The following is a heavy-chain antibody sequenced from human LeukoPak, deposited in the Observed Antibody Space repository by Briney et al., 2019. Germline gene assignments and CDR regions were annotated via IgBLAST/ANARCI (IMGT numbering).Heavy chain of an antibody. V-gene: IGHV3-66*01. J-gene: IGHJ4*02. CDR1: GFTFSSYA. Sequence: GGSLRLSCAASGFTFSSYAMSWVRQAPGKGLEWVSVIYSGGSTYYSDSVKGRFTISRDNSKNTLYLQMNSLRAEDTAVYYCARDIPTAAAGTLPDYGGQGTLVTVS. D-gene: IGHD6-13*01. CDR3: ARDIPTAAAGTLPDY. CDR2: IYSGGST.